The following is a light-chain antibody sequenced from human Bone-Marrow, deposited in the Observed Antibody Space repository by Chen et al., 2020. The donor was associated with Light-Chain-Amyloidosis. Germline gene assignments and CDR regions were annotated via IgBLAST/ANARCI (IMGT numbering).Light chain of an antibody. CDR3: QSADSSGTYEVI. V-gene: IGLV3-25*03. Sequence: SSELTQPPSVSVSPGQTANITCSGDKLGDKYVCWYQQKPGQSPVVVIYQDTKRPSGISERFSGSSSGTTATLTISGVQAEDEADYHCQSADSSGTYEVIFGGGTKLTVL. CDR1: KLGDKY. CDR2: QDT. J-gene: IGLJ2*01.